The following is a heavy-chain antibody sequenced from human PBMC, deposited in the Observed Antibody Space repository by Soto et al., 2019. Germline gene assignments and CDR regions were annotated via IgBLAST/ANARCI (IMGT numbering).Heavy chain of an antibody. J-gene: IGHJ4*02. D-gene: IGHD6-19*01. CDR2: IYWDDDK. Sequence: QITLKESGPTLVKPTQTLTLTCTFSGFSLSSPAVGVNWIRQPPGKALEWLALIYWDDDKQYSPSLRSRLTITQDTSKNQVVLTMTNVDPVDTATYYCAHGRGWLSDYWGQGTLVPVSS. CDR3: AHGRGWLSDY. CDR1: GFSLSSPAVG. V-gene: IGHV2-5*02.